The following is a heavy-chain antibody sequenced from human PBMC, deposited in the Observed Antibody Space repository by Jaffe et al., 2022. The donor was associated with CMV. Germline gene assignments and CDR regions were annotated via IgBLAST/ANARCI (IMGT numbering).Heavy chain of an antibody. CDR3: ARERGSHQSSYNYYMDV. D-gene: IGHD2-2*01. CDR2: IDYSGNT. Sequence: QVQLQESGPGLVKPPETLSLTCTVSGDSISSYYWSWIRQPPGKGLEWIGYIDYSGNTNYSPSLESRVTISVDTSKNQFSLKLTSVTAADTAVYYCARERGSHQSSYNYYMDVWGKGTTVTVSS. V-gene: IGHV4-59*01. CDR1: GDSISSYY. J-gene: IGHJ6*03.